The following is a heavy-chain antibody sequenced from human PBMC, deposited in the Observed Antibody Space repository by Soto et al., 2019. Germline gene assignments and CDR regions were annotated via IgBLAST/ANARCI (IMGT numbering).Heavy chain of an antibody. J-gene: IGHJ4*02. V-gene: IGHV1-18*01. CDR3: AREADYGDYADY. Sequence: ASVKVSCKASGYTFTRSGISWVRQAPGQGLEWMGWISTYNGDTNYAQTFQGRVTMTTDTSTSTVYMELRSLRSDDTAVYYCAREADYGDYADYWGQGTLVTVSS. CDR2: ISTYNGDT. D-gene: IGHD4-17*01. CDR1: GYTFTRSG.